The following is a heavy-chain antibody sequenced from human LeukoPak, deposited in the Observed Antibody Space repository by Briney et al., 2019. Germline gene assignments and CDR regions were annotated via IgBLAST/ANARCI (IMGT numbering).Heavy chain of an antibody. D-gene: IGHD6-19*01. V-gene: IGHV3-9*01. J-gene: IGHJ4*02. CDR2: ISWNSGSI. CDR1: GFTFDGYA. CDR3: AKVLSSGWLDNFDY. Sequence: GGSLRLSCAASGFTFDGYAMHWVRQAPGKGLEWVSGISWNSGSIGYADSVKGRFTISRDNAKNSLYLQMNSLRAEDTALYYCAKVLSSGWLDNFDYWGQGTLVTVSS.